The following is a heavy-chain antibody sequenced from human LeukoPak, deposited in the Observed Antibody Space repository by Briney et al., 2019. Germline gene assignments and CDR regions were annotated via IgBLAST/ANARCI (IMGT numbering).Heavy chain of an antibody. V-gene: IGHV3-30*04. CDR3: ARGARKGDDYGGFFDY. CDR1: GFTFRNYA. Sequence: GGSLRLSYAASGFTFRNYAIHWVRQAPGKGLEWVAVVSYDGSYKEYADSVKGRFTISRDNSRNTLYLQMNSLRAQDTAVYYCARGARKGDDYGGFFDYWGQGTLVTVSS. D-gene: IGHD4-23*01. CDR2: VSYDGSYK. J-gene: IGHJ4*02.